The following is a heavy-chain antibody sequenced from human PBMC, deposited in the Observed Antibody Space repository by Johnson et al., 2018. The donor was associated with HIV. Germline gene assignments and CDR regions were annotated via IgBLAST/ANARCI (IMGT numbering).Heavy chain of an antibody. V-gene: IGHV3-64*07. J-gene: IGHJ3*02. Sequence: VQLVESGGALVQPGGSLRLSCAASGFTFSAYWMHWVRQAPGQGLVWVSGINWNGGSTGYADSVKGRFTISRDNSKNTLSLQMGSLRAEDMAVYYCVRDQIESITGKEAGAFDIWGLGTMVTVSS. CDR2: INWNGGST. CDR3: VRDQIESITGKEAGAFDI. D-gene: IGHD1-20*01. CDR1: GFTFSAYW.